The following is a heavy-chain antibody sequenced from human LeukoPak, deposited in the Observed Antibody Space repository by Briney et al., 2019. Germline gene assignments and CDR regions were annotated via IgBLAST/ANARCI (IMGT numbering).Heavy chain of an antibody. J-gene: IGHJ4*02. D-gene: IGHD1-1*01. CDR3: VRRMTKSNWEYFDS. CDR1: GFTFSDYY. Sequence: PGGSLRLSCAASGFTFSDYYMNWIRQAPGKGLEWLSYISGTSTYINYADSVRGRFTISRDSAENSLYLKMNSLRAEDTAVYYCVRRMTKSNWEYFDSWGQGTLVTVSS. CDR2: ISGTSTYI. V-gene: IGHV3-11*03.